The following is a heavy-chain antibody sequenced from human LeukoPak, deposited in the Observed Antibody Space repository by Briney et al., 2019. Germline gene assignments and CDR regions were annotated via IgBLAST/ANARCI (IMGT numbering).Heavy chain of an antibody. CDR3: ARGPGLLRGA. Sequence: ASVKVSCKASGYTFTSYYMHWVRQAPGQGLEWMGIINPSGGSTSYAQKFQGRVTMTRNTSISTAYMELSSLRSEDTAVYYCARGPGLLRGAWGQGTLVTVSS. V-gene: IGHV1-46*01. D-gene: IGHD2/OR15-2a*01. CDR2: INPSGGST. CDR1: GYTFTSYY. J-gene: IGHJ5*02.